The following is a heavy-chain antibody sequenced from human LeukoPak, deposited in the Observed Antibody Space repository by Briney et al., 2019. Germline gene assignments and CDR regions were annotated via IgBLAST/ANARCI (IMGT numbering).Heavy chain of an antibody. J-gene: IGHJ4*02. CDR1: GYSITSGYY. CDR2: IYHRGST. V-gene: IGHV4-38-2*02. CDR3: ARETYTSSQRDY. D-gene: IGHD6-13*01. Sequence: SETLSLTCAVSGYSITSGYYWGWIRQPPGKGLEWIGTIYHRGSTYYSPSLKSRVTISVDTSKNQFSLNLISVTAADTAVYFCARETYTSSQRDYWGQGTLVTVSS.